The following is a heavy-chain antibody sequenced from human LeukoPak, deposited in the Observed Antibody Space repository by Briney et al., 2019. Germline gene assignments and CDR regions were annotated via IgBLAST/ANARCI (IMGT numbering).Heavy chain of an antibody. CDR1: GYTFTSYY. CDR3: AREGGTALFDY. CDR2: INPSGGSA. D-gene: IGHD1-7*01. Sequence: ASVKVSCKASGYTFTSYYMHWVRQAPGQGLEWMGIINPSGGSASYAQKFQGRVTMTRDTSTSTVYMELSSLRSEDTAVYYCAREGGTALFDYWGQGTLVTVSS. J-gene: IGHJ4*02. V-gene: IGHV1-46*01.